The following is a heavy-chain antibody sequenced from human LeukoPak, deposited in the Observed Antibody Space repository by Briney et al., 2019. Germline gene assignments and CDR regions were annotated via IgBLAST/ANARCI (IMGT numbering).Heavy chain of an antibody. D-gene: IGHD6-19*01. CDR2: ISPIFDRT. Sequence: SVKVPCKASGGTFSGYAVSWVRQAPGQGLEWIGGISPIFDRTDYAQRFQGRVTITTDKSTSTAYMELSSLRSEDTAVYYCARGVVPGRRVFYWYMDVWGKGTTVTVSS. CDR1: GGTFSGYA. CDR3: ARGVVPGRRVFYWYMDV. J-gene: IGHJ6*03. V-gene: IGHV1-69*05.